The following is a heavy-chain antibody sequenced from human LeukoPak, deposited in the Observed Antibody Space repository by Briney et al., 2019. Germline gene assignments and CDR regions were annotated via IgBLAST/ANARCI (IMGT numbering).Heavy chain of an antibody. CDR3: ARAPPAANYYYYYGMDV. Sequence: APVKVSCKASGGTFSSYAISWVRQAPGQGLEWMGGIIPIFGTANYAQKFQGRVTITADESTSTAYMELSSLRSEDTAVYYCARAPPAANYYYYYGMDVWGQGTTVTVSS. CDR2: IIPIFGTA. V-gene: IGHV1-69*13. J-gene: IGHJ6*02. CDR1: GGTFSSYA. D-gene: IGHD2-2*01.